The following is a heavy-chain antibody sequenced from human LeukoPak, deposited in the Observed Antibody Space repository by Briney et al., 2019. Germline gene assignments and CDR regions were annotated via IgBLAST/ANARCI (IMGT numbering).Heavy chain of an antibody. J-gene: IGHJ4*02. D-gene: IGHD6-13*01. Sequence: SETLSLTCTVSGGSISSSSYYWGWIREPPGKGLEWIGYIYYSGSTYYNPSLKSRVTISVDTSKNQFSLKLSSVTAADTAVYYCARVSPGSSFSYWGQGTLVTVSS. CDR1: GGSISSSSYY. CDR2: IYYSGST. CDR3: ARVSPGSSFSY. V-gene: IGHV4-31*03.